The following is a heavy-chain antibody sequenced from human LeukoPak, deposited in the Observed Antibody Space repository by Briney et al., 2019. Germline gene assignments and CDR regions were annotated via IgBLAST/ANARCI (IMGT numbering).Heavy chain of an antibody. CDR2: ISSGSRYI. CDR3: ARDIVSVAAATASDY. V-gene: IGHV3-21*01. J-gene: IGHJ4*02. Sequence: GGSLRLSCAASGFTFSTYSMNWVRQAPGKGLEWVSSISSGSRYIYYVDSVKGRFTISRGNAKNSLYLQMNSLRAEDTAVYYCARDIVSVAAATASDYWGQGTLVTVSS. CDR1: GFTFSTYS. D-gene: IGHD2-15*01.